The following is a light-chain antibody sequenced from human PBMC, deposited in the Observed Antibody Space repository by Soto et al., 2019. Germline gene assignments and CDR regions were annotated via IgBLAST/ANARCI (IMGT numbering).Light chain of an antibody. V-gene: IGKV3-20*01. CDR1: QSVDNNY. J-gene: IGKJ4*01. CDR3: QQYGRSPLT. CDR2: GTS. Sequence: EIVLTQSPGTLSLAPGERATLSCRASQSVDNNYLAWYQQKPGQAPRLLIYGTSTRVPGIPDRFSGGGSGTDFNLTIIRLEAEDLAVYSCQQYGRSPLTFGGGTKVEIK.